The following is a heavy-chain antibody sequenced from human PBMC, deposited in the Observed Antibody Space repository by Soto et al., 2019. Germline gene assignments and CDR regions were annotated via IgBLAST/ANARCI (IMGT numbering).Heavy chain of an antibody. CDR1: GFTFSSYS. CDR2: ISISSYYI. D-gene: IGHD3-10*01. V-gene: IGHV3-21*01. CDR3: ARDSIPITMVRGVIRGRYMDV. Sequence: GGSRRLSCAASGFTFSSYSMNWFRRAPGKGLEGVSSISISSYYINYADSVKGRFTISRDKAKNSLYLQMNSLRAEDTAVYYCARDSIPITMVRGVIRGRYMDVWGKGTTVTVSS. J-gene: IGHJ6*03.